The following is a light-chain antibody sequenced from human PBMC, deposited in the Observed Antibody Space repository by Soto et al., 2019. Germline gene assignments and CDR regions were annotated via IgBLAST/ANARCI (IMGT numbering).Light chain of an antibody. CDR1: RSNIGNNY. Sequence: QSVLTQPPSVSAAPGQKVTVSCSGSRSNIGNNYVSWYQHLPGTAPKLLFYDNDKRPSGIPDRFSASKSGTSATLDITGLQTGDEADYYCEAWDSNLSGGVFGGGTKLTVL. V-gene: IGLV1-51*01. CDR3: EAWDSNLSGGV. J-gene: IGLJ3*02. CDR2: DND.